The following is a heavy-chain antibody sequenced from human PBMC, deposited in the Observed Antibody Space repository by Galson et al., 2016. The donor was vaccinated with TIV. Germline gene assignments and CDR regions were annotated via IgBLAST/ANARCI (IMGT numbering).Heavy chain of an antibody. CDR1: GSMFSAHW. CDR2: MNPGDSET. D-gene: IGHD3-16*01. V-gene: IGHV5-51*03. J-gene: IGHJ4*02. CDR3: AKGKEYYEF. Sequence: QSGAEVKKPGESLIISCKASGSMFSAHWFGWVRQMPGKGLEWIGIMNPGDSETRYSPSFEGQVTISADNSISTAYLQWHSLKASDTAVYYCAKGKEYYEFWGQGTLVTVSS.